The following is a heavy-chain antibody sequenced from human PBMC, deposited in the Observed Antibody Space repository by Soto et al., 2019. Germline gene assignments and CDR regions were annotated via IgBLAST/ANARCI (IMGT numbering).Heavy chain of an antibody. CDR2: IWYDGSNK. V-gene: IGHV3-33*01. Sequence: PGGSLRLSCAASGFTFSSYGMHWVRQAPGKGLEWVAVIWYDGSNKYYADSVKGRFTISRDNSKNTLYLQMNSLRAEDTAVYYCARDFLVTGPTSTTVTTGWNYHYYGMDVWGQGTTVTVSS. CDR3: ARDFLVTGPTSTTVTTGWNYHYYGMDV. D-gene: IGHD4-17*01. J-gene: IGHJ6*02. CDR1: GFTFSSYG.